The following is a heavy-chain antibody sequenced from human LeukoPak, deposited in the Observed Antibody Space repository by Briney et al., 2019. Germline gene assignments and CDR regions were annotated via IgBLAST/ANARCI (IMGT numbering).Heavy chain of an antibody. CDR1: GFTFSSYS. J-gene: IGHJ4*02. CDR3: ASRVIASIYGSGSYYNLFDY. Sequence: PGGSLRLSCAASGFTFSSYSMNWVRQAPGKGLEWVSSISSSSSYIYYADSVKGRFTISRDNAKNSLYLQMNSLRAEDTAVYYCASRVIASIYGSGSYYNLFDYWGQGTLVTVSS. CDR2: ISSSSSYI. V-gene: IGHV3-21*04. D-gene: IGHD3-10*01.